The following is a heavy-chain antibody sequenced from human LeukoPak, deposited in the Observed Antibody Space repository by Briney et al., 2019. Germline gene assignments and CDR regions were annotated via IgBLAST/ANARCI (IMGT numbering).Heavy chain of an antibody. CDR3: ARDRRAGAADAFDI. J-gene: IGHJ3*02. D-gene: IGHD1-26*01. Sequence: GGSLRLSCAASGFTFSSYSMNWVRQAPGKGLEWVSSISSSSSYIYYADSVKGRFTISRDNAKNSLYLQMNSLRAEDTAVNYCARDRRAGAADAFDIWGQGTMVTVSS. CDR1: GFTFSSYS. V-gene: IGHV3-21*01. CDR2: ISSSSSYI.